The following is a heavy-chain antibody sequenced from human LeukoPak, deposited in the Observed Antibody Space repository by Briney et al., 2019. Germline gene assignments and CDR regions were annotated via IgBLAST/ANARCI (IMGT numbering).Heavy chain of an antibody. CDR1: GYTFTSYG. V-gene: IGHV1-18*01. D-gene: IGHD6-13*01. CDR2: ISAYNGNT. Sequence: ASVKVSCKASGYTFTSYGISWVRQAPGQGLEWMGWISAYNGNTNYAQKLQGRVTMTTDTSTSTAYMELRSLRSDDTAVYYCARDLYSRRQQLVSNWFDPWGQGTLVTVSP. J-gene: IGHJ5*02. CDR3: ARDLYSRRQQLVSNWFDP.